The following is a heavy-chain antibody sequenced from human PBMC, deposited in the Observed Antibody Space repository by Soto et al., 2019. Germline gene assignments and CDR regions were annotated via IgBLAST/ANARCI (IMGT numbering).Heavy chain of an antibody. CDR1: GFTFSSYG. J-gene: IGHJ6*02. Sequence: PGGSLRLSCAASGFTFSSYGVHWVRQAPGKGLEWVAVISYDGSNKYYADSVKGRFTISRDNSKNTLYLQMNSLRAEDTAVYYCAKLILDSPITMVRGVIRGGYYYGMDVWGQGTTVTVSS. D-gene: IGHD3-10*01. CDR2: ISYDGSNK. V-gene: IGHV3-30*18. CDR3: AKLILDSPITMVRGVIRGGYYYGMDV.